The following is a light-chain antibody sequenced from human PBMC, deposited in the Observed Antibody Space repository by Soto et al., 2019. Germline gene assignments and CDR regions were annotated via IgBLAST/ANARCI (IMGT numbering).Light chain of an antibody. Sequence: QSVLTQPPSVSAATGQKVTVSCSGSSSNIGYNFVSWYQQLPGTAPKLIIYNNDERPSGIPDRFSGSKSGTSATLGITGLQTGDEADYYCGTWDNSLSGGVFGTGTKVTVL. V-gene: IGLV1-51*01. CDR2: NND. J-gene: IGLJ1*01. CDR3: GTWDNSLSGGV. CDR1: SSNIGYNF.